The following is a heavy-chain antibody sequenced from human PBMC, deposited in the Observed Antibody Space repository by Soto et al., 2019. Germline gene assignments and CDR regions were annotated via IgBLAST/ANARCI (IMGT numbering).Heavy chain of an antibody. CDR2: ISAYNGNT. V-gene: IGHV1-18*01. D-gene: IGHD4-17*01. CDR1: GYTFTSYG. CDR3: ARTTAFTVPYYFDY. J-gene: IGHJ4*02. Sequence: ASVKVSCKASGYTFTSYGISWVRQAPGQGLEWMGWISAYNGNTNYAQKLQGRVTMTTDKSTSTAYMELRSLRSDDTAVYYCARTTAFTVPYYFDYWGQGTLVTVSS.